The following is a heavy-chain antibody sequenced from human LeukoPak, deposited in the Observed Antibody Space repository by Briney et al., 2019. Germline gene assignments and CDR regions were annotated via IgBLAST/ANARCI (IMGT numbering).Heavy chain of an antibody. V-gene: IGHV3-21*01. Sequence: GGSLRLSCAASGFTFSSYSMNWVRQAPGKGPEWVSSISSSSSYIYYADPVKGRFTISRDNAKNSLYLQMNSLRAEDTAVYYCARLRSTSYYFDYWGQGTLVTVSS. CDR3: ARLRSTSYYFDY. D-gene: IGHD2-2*01. CDR2: ISSSSSYI. J-gene: IGHJ4*02. CDR1: GFTFSSYS.